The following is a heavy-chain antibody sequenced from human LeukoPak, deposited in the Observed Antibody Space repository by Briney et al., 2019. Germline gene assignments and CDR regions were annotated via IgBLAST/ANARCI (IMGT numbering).Heavy chain of an antibody. CDR3: AREPHPRGLEIGAFDI. CDR2: VYTSEST. Sequence: SETLSLTCTVSGGFISSYYWSWIWQPAGKGLEWIGRVYTSESTNYNPSLKGRVTVSVDTSKNQFSLKLSSVTAADTAVYYCAREPHPRGLEIGAFDIWGQGTMVTVSS. D-gene: IGHD1-1*01. CDR1: GGFISSYY. J-gene: IGHJ3*02. V-gene: IGHV4-4*07.